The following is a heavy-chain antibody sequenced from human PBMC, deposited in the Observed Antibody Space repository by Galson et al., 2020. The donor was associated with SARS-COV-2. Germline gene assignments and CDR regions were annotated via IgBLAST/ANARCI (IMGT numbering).Heavy chain of an antibody. Sequence: SETLSPTCTVSTPSISSSPYYWVWLRQPPGKGQEWSGTSYCNGRKYYNASLKSQVTMSADTSRDQFSLKLSSVTAADSAIYYCARHHSWGTYPANYFYYGLDVWGQGATVIVSS. D-gene: IGHD3-16*01. CDR3: ARHHSWGTYPANYFYYGLDV. V-gene: IGHV4-39*01. CDR2: SYCNGRK. CDR1: TPSISSSPYY. J-gene: IGHJ6*02.